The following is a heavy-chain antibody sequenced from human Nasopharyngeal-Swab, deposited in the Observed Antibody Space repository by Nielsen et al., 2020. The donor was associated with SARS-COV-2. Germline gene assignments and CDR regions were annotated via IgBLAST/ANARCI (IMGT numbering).Heavy chain of an antibody. CDR2: INDSGT. CDR1: GESFGAFN. Sequence: SETLSLTCAVYGESFGAFNWGWVRQPPGKGMGWLGEINDSGTSYNPSLESRVPIAVDTSLNQFSLKLTSVTTADTAVYFCMMGHFGGFDSLGQGTLVTVSS. V-gene: IGHV4-34*01. CDR3: MMGHFGGFDS. D-gene: IGHD2-21*01. J-gene: IGHJ4*02.